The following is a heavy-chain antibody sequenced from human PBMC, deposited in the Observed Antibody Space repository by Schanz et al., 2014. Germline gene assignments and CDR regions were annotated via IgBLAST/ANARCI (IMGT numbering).Heavy chain of an antibody. J-gene: IGHJ6*03. D-gene: IGHD6-19*01. CDR3: ARDHQWLARYYMDV. CDR1: GFTFSNHG. Sequence: QVQLVESGGGVVQPGRSLRLSCAASGFTFSNHGMHWVRQSPGKGLEWVALIWYDGSNEYYADSVKGRFTISRDNPKKTLYLQMYSLRAEDTAVYYCARDHQWLARYYMDVWGKGTTVTVSS. V-gene: IGHV3-33*01. CDR2: IWYDGSNE.